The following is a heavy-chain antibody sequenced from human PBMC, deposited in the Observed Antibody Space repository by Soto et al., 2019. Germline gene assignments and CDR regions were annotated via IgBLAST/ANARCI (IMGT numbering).Heavy chain of an antibody. CDR1: GFTFSSYW. CDR3: AREGGNLNWFDP. CDR2: INSDGSTT. D-gene: IGHD1-26*01. V-gene: IGHV3-74*01. Sequence: SLRLACAASGFTFSSYWMHWVRQAPGKGLVWVARINSDGSTTSYADSVKGRFTISRDNAKNSLYLQMNSLRDEDTAVYYCAREGGNLNWFDPWGQGTLVTVSS. J-gene: IGHJ5*02.